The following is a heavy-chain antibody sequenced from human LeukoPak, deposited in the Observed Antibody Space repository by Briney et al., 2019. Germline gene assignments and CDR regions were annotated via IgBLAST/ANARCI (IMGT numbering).Heavy chain of an antibody. D-gene: IGHD6-19*01. CDR3: AKGADPLTWRMMTVAGTRFDF. CDR2: ISGDGGSR. J-gene: IGHJ4*02. CDR1: GFTFDDYA. Sequence: GGSLRHSCAVSGFTFDDYAMHWVRQAPGKGLEWVSLISGDGGSRYYAGSVKGRFTVSRDNSKNSLYLQMNRLRTEDTAFYYCAKGADPLTWRMMTVAGTRFDFWGQGTLVTVSS. V-gene: IGHV3-43*02.